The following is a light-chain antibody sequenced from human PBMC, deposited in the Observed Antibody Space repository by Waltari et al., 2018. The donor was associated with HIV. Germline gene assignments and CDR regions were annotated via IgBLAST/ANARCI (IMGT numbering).Light chain of an antibody. J-gene: IGLJ3*02. CDR1: SANIGPGSD. V-gene: IGLV1-40*01. Sequence: QSALTQPPAASGATGQRVTIPRTRTSANIGPGSDLHWYQQLPGTAPNLLIYANTNRPSGVPDRFSGSKSGTSASLAITGLQAEDEADYYCQSYDSRLSGSVFGGGTKLTVL. CDR3: QSYDSRLSGSV. CDR2: ANT.